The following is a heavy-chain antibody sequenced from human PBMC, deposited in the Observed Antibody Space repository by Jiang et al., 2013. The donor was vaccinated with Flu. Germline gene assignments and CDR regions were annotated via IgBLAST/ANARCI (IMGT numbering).Heavy chain of an antibody. J-gene: IGHJ3*02. D-gene: IGHD3-9*01. V-gene: IGHV1-2*04. CDR1: GYTFTGYY. CDR3: ARHTYDILTERAFDI. CDR2: INPNSGGT. Sequence: GAEVKKPGASVKVSCKASGYTFTGYYMHWVRQAPGQGLEWMGWINPNSGGTNYAQKFQGWVTMTRDTSISTAYMELSRLRSDDTAAYYCARHTYDILTERAFDIWGQGTMVTVSS.